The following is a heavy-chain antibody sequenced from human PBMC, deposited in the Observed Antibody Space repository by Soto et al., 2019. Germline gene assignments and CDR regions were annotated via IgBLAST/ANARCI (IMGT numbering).Heavy chain of an antibody. Sequence: GGSLRLFCAASGFTFTNYAMTWVRQAPGKGLEWVSTISGGGSITYYADSLKGRFTISRDNSKNTLYLQINSLRAEDTAVYYYAKTIRGGYSSSWYYFDYWGQGTLVTSPQ. V-gene: IGHV3-23*01. D-gene: IGHD6-13*01. J-gene: IGHJ4*02. CDR1: GFTFTNYA. CDR3: AKTIRGGYSSSWYYFDY. CDR2: ISGGGSIT.